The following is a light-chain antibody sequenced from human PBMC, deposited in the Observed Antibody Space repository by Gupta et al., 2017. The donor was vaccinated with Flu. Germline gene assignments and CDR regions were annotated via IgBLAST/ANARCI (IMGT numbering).Light chain of an antibody. CDR1: QTVSSKF. V-gene: IGKV3-20*01. CDR2: GAS. CDR3: QQWGSEPPLLT. J-gene: IGKJ4*01. Sequence: EIVLTQSPSTLSLSPGERASLSCRASQTVSSKFLAWYQQKPGQAPRLLIYGASIRATGIPDRFSGSGAGTDFTLTISRREPEDFAVYYCQQWGSEPPLLTFGGGTKVEIK.